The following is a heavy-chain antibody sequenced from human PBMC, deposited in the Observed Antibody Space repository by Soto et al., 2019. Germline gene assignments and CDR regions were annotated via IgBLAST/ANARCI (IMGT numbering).Heavy chain of an antibody. Sequence: QVQLVESGGGVVQPGRSLRLSCAASGFTFSSYAMHWVRQAPGKGLEWGAVISYDGSNKYYADSVKGRFTISRDNSKNTLYLQMNSLRAEDTAVYYCARVRAGNYYYYGMDVWGQGTTVTVSS. J-gene: IGHJ6*02. D-gene: IGHD6-19*01. CDR1: GFTFSSYA. CDR2: ISYDGSNK. CDR3: ARVRAGNYYYYGMDV. V-gene: IGHV3-30-3*01.